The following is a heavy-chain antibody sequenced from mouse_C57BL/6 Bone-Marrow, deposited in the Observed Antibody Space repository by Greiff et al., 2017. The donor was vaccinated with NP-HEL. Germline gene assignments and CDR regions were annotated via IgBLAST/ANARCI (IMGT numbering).Heavy chain of an antibody. Sequence: VQLQQPGAELVRPGSSVKLSCKASGYTFTSYWMDWVKQRPGQGLEWIGNIYTSDSETHYNQKFKDKATLTVDKSSSTAYMQLSSLTSEDSAVYYCARGFYLLAGSSYYYAMDYWGQGTSVTVSS. CDR2: IYTSDSET. J-gene: IGHJ4*01. V-gene: IGHV1-61*01. D-gene: IGHD1-1*01. CDR1: GYTFTSYW. CDR3: ARGFYLLAGSSYYYAMDY.